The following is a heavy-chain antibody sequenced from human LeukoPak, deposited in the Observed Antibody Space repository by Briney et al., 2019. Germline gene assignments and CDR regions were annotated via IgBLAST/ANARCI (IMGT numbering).Heavy chain of an antibody. Sequence: GGSLRLSCAASGFTFSSYAMSWVRQAPGKGLEWVSSISGSGGSTHYADSVKGRFAISRDNSKNTLCLQMNSLRAEDTAVHYCAKAIVVVPDAIDYWGQGTLVTVSS. V-gene: IGHV3-23*01. J-gene: IGHJ4*02. CDR2: ISGSGGST. CDR1: GFTFSSYA. D-gene: IGHD2-2*01. CDR3: AKAIVVVPDAIDY.